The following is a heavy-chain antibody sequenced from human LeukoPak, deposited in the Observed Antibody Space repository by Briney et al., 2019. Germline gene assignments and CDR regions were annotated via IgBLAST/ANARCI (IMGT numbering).Heavy chain of an antibody. CDR1: GFTFSNYE. CDR3: ARGFAPHDY. V-gene: IGHV3-48*03. J-gene: IGHJ4*02. Sequence: GGSLRLSCAASGFTFSNYEMNWVRQAPGKGLEWISYISTSGNPIFYADSVKGRFTISRDNAKNSLYLQMNSLRAEDTAVCYCARGFAPHDYWGQGTLVTVSS. CDR2: ISTSGNPI.